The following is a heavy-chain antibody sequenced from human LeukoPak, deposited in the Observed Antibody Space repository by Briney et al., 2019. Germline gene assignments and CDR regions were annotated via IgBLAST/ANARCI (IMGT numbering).Heavy chain of an antibody. CDR2: ISYDGSNK. Sequence: PGGSLRLSCAASGFTFSSYAMHRVRQTPGKGLEWVAVISYDGSNKYYADSVKGRFTISRDNSKNTLYLQMNSLRAEDTAVYYCARDVGGFGVPWFDPWGQGTLVTVSS. V-gene: IGHV3-30-3*01. CDR1: GFTFSSYA. J-gene: IGHJ5*02. CDR3: ARDVGGFGVPWFDP. D-gene: IGHD3-16*01.